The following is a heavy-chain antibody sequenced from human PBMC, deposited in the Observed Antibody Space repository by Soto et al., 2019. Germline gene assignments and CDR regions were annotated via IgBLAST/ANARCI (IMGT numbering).Heavy chain of an antibody. J-gene: IGHJ5*01. Sequence: GGSLRLSCAASEFTVMSNYMTWVRQAPGKGLEWVSLIYTGGGTYYADSVKGRFTISRDNSKNTLYLQMNTLRPEDTAVYYCARGADWFDSWGQGTLVTVSS. CDR2: IYTGGGT. V-gene: IGHV3-66*02. CDR3: ARGADWFDS. CDR1: EFTVMSNY.